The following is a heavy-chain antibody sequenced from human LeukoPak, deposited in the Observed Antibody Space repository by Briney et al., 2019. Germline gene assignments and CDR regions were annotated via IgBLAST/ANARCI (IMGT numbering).Heavy chain of an antibody. D-gene: IGHD1-26*01. V-gene: IGHV1-46*01. CDR1: GYTFTSYY. Sequence: ASVKVSCKASGYTFTSYYMHWVRQAPGQGLEWMGIINPSGGSTSYAQKFQGRVTMTRDTSTSTVYMELSSLRSEDTAVYYCARGGGMGATPGDFDYWGQGTLVTVSS. J-gene: IGHJ4*02. CDR2: INPSGGST. CDR3: ARGGGMGATPGDFDY.